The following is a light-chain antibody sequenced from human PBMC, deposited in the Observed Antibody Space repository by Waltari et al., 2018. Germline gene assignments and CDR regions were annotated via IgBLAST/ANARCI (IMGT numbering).Light chain of an antibody. J-gene: IGKJ2*01. CDR1: QSVSSY. Sequence: EIVLTQSPATLSLSPGERATLSYRASQSVSSYLAWYQQKPGQAPRHLIYDASNRATGIPARFSGSGSGTDFTLTISSLEPEDFAVYYCQQRSNWPVTFGQGTKLEIK. CDR2: DAS. V-gene: IGKV3-11*01. CDR3: QQRSNWPVT.